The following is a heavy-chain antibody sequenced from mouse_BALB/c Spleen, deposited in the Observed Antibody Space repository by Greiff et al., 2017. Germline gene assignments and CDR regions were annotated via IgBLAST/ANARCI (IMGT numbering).Heavy chain of an antibody. CDR1: GFTFSSYG. J-gene: IGHJ3*01. CDR3: ARDRGYYVFAY. CDR2: INSNGGST. Sequence: EVNVVESGGGLVQPGGSLKLSCAASGFTFSSYGMSWVRQTPDKRLELVATINSNGGSTYYPDSVKGRFTISRDNAKNTLYLQMSSLKSEDTAMYYCARDRGYYVFAYWGQGTLVTVSA. V-gene: IGHV5-6-3*01. D-gene: IGHD2-3*01.